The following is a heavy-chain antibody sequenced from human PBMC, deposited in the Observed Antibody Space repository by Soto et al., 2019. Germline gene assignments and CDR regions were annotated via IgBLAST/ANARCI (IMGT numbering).Heavy chain of an antibody. CDR3: ARGPSGDKVDY. CDR2: INHSGST. Sequence: SETLSLTCAVYGGSFSGYYWSWIRQPPGKGLEWIGEINHSGSTNYNPSLTSRVTISVDTSKNQFSLQLSSVSAADTAVYYCARGPSGDKVDYWGQGILVTVSS. V-gene: IGHV4-34*01. J-gene: IGHJ4*02. CDR1: GGSFSGYY. D-gene: IGHD7-27*01.